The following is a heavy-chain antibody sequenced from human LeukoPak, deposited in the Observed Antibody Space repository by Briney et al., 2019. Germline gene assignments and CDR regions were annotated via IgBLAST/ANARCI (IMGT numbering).Heavy chain of an antibody. CDR3: AKEHDYSNAAPEWGFDS. CDR1: GFTFSFYA. Sequence: GGSLRLSCAASGFTFSFYAMSWVRQAPGKGLEWVSGISGSSSHTMDADSVRGRFTISRDNTRNTLYLHMNNVRAEDTALYYCAKEHDYSNAAPEWGFDSWGQGTRVTVSS. J-gene: IGHJ4*02. D-gene: IGHD3-3*01. V-gene: IGHV3-23*01. CDR2: ISGSSSHT.